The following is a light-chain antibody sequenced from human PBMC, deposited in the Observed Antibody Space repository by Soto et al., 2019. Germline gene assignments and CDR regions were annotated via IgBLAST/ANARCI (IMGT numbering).Light chain of an antibody. V-gene: IGLV2-8*01. CDR1: SSDVGAYKS. J-gene: IGLJ3*02. Sequence: QSVLTQPPSASGSPGQSVTISCTGTSSDVGAYKSVSWYQQYPGKAPKLMIYEVTKRRSGFPDRFSDSKSGNTASLTVSGLQSEDEADYYCTSYVGNDIWVFGGGTKVTVL. CDR3: TSYVGNDIWV. CDR2: EVT.